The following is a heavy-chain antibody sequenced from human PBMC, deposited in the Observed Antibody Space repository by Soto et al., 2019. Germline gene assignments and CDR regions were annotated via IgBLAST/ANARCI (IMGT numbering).Heavy chain of an antibody. CDR2: IYYSGST. CDR1: GGSISSSSYY. D-gene: IGHD3-10*01. J-gene: IGHJ6*02. CDR3: ARNDVLLWFGELFTTAYYYYGMDV. V-gene: IGHV4-39*01. Sequence: SETLSLTCTVSGGSISSSSYYWGWIRQPPGKGLEWIGSIYYSGSTYYNPSLKSRVTISVDTSKNQFSLKLSSVTAADTAVYYCARNDVLLWFGELFTTAYYYYGMDVWGQGTTVTVSS.